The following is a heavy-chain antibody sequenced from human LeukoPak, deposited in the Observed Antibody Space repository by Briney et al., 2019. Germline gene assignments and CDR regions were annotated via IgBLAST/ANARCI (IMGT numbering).Heavy chain of an antibody. D-gene: IGHD6-13*01. J-gene: IGHJ3*02. V-gene: IGHV1-24*01. CDR3: ATDSSIAAARDAFDI. CDR1: GYTLTELS. Sequence: ASVKVSCKVSGYTLTELSMHWVRQASGKGLEWMGGFDPEDGETIYAQKFQGRVTMTEDTSTDTAYMELSSLRSEDTAVYYCATDSSIAAARDAFDIWGQGTMVTVSS. CDR2: FDPEDGET.